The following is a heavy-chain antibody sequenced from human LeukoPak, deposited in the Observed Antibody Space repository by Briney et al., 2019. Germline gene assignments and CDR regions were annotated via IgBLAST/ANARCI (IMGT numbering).Heavy chain of an antibody. V-gene: IGHV4-39*01. J-gene: IGHJ4*02. CDR2: IYYSGST. CDR3: ARHNRATVFPMKPYYFDY. Sequence: NPSETLSLTCTVSGGSINSGSYYWGWIRQPPGKGLEWIGSIYYSGSTYYNPSLKSRVTISVDTSKNQFSLKLSSVTAADTAVYYCARHNRATVFPMKPYYFDYWGQGTLVPVSS. CDR1: GGSINSGSYY. D-gene: IGHD1-26*01.